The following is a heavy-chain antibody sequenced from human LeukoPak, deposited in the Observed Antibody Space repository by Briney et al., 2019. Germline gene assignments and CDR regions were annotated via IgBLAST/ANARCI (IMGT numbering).Heavy chain of an antibody. CDR2: IKQDGSEK. D-gene: IGHD1-1*01. V-gene: IGHV3-7*01. CDR1: GFTFSSYW. J-gene: IGHJ4*02. Sequence: GGSLRLSCAASGFTFSSYWLSWVRQAPGKGLEWVANIKQDGSEKYYVDSVKGRFTISRDTAKNSLYLQMNSLRAEDTAVYYCARDLRPNWNDYFDYWGQGTLVSVSS. CDR3: ARDLRPNWNDYFDY.